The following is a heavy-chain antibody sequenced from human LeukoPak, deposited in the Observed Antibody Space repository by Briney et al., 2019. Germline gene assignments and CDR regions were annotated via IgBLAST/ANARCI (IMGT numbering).Heavy chain of an antibody. J-gene: IGHJ4*02. CDR3: ARGGVYSSGWYVYFDY. Sequence: SETLSLTCAVYGGSFSGYYWSWIRQPPGKGLEWIGEINHSGSTNYNPSLKSRVTISVDTSKNQFSLKLSSVTAADTAVYYCARGGVYSSGWYVYFDYWGQGTLVTVSS. CDR2: INHSGST. V-gene: IGHV4-34*01. CDR1: GGSFSGYY. D-gene: IGHD6-19*01.